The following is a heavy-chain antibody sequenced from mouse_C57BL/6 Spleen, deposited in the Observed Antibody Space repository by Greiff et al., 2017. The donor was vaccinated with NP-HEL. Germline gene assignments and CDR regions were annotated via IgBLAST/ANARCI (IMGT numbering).Heavy chain of an antibody. CDR1: GYSFTDYN. CDR3: ARGDYYGSSFDY. V-gene: IGHV1-39*01. D-gene: IGHD1-1*01. J-gene: IGHJ2*01. CDR2: INPNYGPP. Sequence: VQLQQSGPELVKPGASVKISCKASGYSFTDYNMNWVKQSNGKSLEWIGVINPNYGPPSYTQKFKGKATLTVDQSSSTAYLQLNRLTSEDSAVYYCARGDYYGSSFDYWGQGTTLTVSS.